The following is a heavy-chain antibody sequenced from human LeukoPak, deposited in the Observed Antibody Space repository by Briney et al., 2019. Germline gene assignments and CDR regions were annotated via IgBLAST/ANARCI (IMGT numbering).Heavy chain of an antibody. CDR3: ARTAVTTIRD. CDR2: VHYSGNA. J-gene: IGHJ4*02. CDR1: GDSITSSSYY. Sequence: SESLSLTCTASGDSITSSSYYWGWIRQPPGKGLEWIGSVHYSGNAYYNPSLKSRVTISVDTSKNQFSLKLSSVTAADTAVYYCARTAVTTIRDWGQGTLVTVSS. D-gene: IGHD5-12*01. V-gene: IGHV4-39*07.